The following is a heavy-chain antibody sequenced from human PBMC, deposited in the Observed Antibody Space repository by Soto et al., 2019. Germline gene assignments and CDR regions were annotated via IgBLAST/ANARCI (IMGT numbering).Heavy chain of an antibody. CDR3: ARDPIAAAGTEVYWFDP. Sequence: QVQLVQSGAEVKKPGSSVKVSFKASGGTFSSYAISWVRQASGQGLEWMGGIIPIFGTANYAQKFQGRVTITADESTSTAYMELSSLRSEDTAVYYCARDPIAAAGTEVYWFDPWGQGTLVTVSS. D-gene: IGHD6-13*01. CDR2: IIPIFGTA. CDR1: GGTFSSYA. V-gene: IGHV1-69*01. J-gene: IGHJ5*02.